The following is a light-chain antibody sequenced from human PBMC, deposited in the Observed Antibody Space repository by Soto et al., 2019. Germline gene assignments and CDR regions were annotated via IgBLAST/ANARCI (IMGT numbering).Light chain of an antibody. CDR1: QTISSW. V-gene: IGKV1-12*01. Sequence: DIQMTQSPSTLSGSVGDRVTITCRASQTISSWLAWYQQKPVKAPKLLIYATSNVQNGVPSRFSGSGSGTDFTLTISSLQPEDFATYFCQQTNSFPLTFGGGTKVDIK. J-gene: IGKJ4*01. CDR3: QQTNSFPLT. CDR2: ATS.